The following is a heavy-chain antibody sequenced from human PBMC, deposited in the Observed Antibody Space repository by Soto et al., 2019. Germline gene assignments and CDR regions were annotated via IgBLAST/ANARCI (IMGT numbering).Heavy chain of an antibody. V-gene: IGHV4-34*01. D-gene: IGHD2-21*01. J-gene: IGHJ3*02. Sequence: SETLSLTCAVYGGSFSGYYWSWIRQPPGKGLEWIGEINHSGSTNYNPSLKSRVTISVDTSKNQFSLKLSSVTAADTAVYYCARGIGAYCGGDCGRSDDAFDIWGQGTMVTVSS. CDR3: ARGIGAYCGGDCGRSDDAFDI. CDR1: GGSFSGYY. CDR2: INHSGST.